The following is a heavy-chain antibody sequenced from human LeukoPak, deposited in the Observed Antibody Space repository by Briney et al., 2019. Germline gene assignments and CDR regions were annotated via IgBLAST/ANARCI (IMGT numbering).Heavy chain of an antibody. J-gene: IGHJ4*02. CDR1: GSTFSRYG. Sequence: PGGSLRLSCATSGSTFSRYGMHWVRQSPGKGLVWVSHINHDGTIRNYADSVRGRFTISRDIATLYLQMNSLGAEDTAVYYCARDVFSLGDSWGQGTLVTVSS. D-gene: IGHD2/OR15-2a*01. V-gene: IGHV3-74*01. CDR3: ARDVFSLGDS. CDR2: INHDGTIR.